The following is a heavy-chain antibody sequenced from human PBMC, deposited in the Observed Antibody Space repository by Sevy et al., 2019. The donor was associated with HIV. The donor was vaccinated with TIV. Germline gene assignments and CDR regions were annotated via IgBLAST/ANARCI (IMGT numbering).Heavy chain of an antibody. D-gene: IGHD7-27*01. Sequence: SETLSLTCTVSGDSISSFYRTRIRQPPGKGLEWIGYSYYSRSTNYNPSLRSRVTISIDTSKNQFSLKLSSVTAADTAVYSCARASGEYYYGMDVWGQGTTVTVSS. CDR1: GDSISSFY. CDR3: ARASGEYYYGMDV. CDR2: SYYSRST. V-gene: IGHV4-59*01. J-gene: IGHJ6*02.